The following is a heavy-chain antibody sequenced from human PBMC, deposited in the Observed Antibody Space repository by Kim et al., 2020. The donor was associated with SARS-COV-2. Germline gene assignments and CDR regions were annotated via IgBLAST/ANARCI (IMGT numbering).Heavy chain of an antibody. CDR1: GGSISSGTW. Sequence: SETLSLTCGVSGGSISSGTWWSWVRQPPGKGLEWIGEISHSGNTNYNPSLRSRITMSVDKSKNQFSLALNSVTAADTAVYYCARLVDDSGGYYWFDPWGQGTLVPVPS. D-gene: IGHD1-26*01. V-gene: IGHV4-4*02. CDR2: ISHSGNT. J-gene: IGHJ5*02. CDR3: ARLVDDSGGYYWFDP.